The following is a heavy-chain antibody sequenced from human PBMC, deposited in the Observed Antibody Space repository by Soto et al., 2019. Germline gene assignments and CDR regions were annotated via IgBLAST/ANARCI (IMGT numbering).Heavy chain of an antibody. CDR1: GFTFSSYW. J-gene: IGHJ6*02. V-gene: IGHV3-74*01. Sequence: EVQLVESGGGLVQPGGSLRLSCAASGFTFSSYWMHWVRQAPGKGLVWVSRINSDGSSTSYADSVKGRFTISRDNAKNTRYLHMNSLRAEDTAVYYCARRTAQYYGMDVWGQGTTVTVSS. CDR3: ARRTAQYYGMDV. CDR2: INSDGSST.